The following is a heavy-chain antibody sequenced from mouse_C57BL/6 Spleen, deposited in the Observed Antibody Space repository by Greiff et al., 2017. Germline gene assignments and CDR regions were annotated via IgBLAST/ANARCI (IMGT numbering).Heavy chain of an antibody. CDR2: IDPSDSYT. J-gene: IGHJ2*01. D-gene: IGHD1-1*01. CDR1: GYTFTSYW. V-gene: IGHV1-69*01. Sequence: QVQLQQPGAELVMPGASVKLSCKASGYTFTSYWMHWVKQRPGQGLEWIGEIDPSDSYTNYNQKFKGKSTLTVDKSSSTAYMQLSSLTSEDSAVYYCARFYYGSSYYFGYWGQGTTLTVSS. CDR3: ARFYYGSSYYFGY.